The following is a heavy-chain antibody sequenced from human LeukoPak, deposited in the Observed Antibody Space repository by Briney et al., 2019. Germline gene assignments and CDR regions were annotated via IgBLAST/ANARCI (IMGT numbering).Heavy chain of an antibody. CDR1: GFTFSNYG. CDR3: AKEGLWFGSTGAFDI. CDR2: ISGSGGST. J-gene: IGHJ3*02. Sequence: PGGSLRLSCAASGFTFSNYGMSWVRQAPGKGLEWVSTISGSGGSTYYADSVKGRFTISRDNSKNTLYLQMNSLRAEDTAVYYCAKEGLWFGSTGAFDIWGQGTMVTVSS. V-gene: IGHV3-23*01. D-gene: IGHD3-10*01.